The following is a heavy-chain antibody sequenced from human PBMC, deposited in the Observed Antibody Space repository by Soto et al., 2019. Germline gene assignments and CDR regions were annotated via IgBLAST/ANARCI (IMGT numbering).Heavy chain of an antibody. D-gene: IGHD2-21*01. CDR2: IYVTGAV. J-gene: IGHJ5*02. V-gene: IGHV4-31*03. CDR1: GAALNSGNYY. CDR3: ARLRIATNNYKWFDP. Sequence: NPSETLSLTCSVSGAALNSGNYYWSWIRQVPGKGLEWIGHIYVTGAVDYNPSLRDRITISQDTSERQFSLNLRLVTAADTAAYYCARLRIATNNYKWFDPWGQGTLVTVSS.